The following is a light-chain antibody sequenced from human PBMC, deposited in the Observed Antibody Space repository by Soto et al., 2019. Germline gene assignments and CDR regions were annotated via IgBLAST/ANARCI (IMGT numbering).Light chain of an antibody. V-gene: IGLV1-51*01. CDR1: SSNLGNNY. CDR3: GTWDSSLSAPVV. CDR2: DNN. Sequence: QSVLTQPPSVSAAPGPKVTISCSGSSSNLGNNYVSWYQQLPGTAPKLLIYDNNKRPSGIPDRFSGSKSGTSATLGITGLQTGDEADYYCGTWDSSLSAPVVFGGGTK. J-gene: IGLJ2*01.